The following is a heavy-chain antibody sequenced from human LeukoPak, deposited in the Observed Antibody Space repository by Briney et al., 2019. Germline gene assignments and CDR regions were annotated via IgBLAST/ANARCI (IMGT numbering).Heavy chain of an antibody. CDR3: ARGQRGYCSSTSCYMSPG. D-gene: IGHD2-2*02. V-gene: IGHV4-34*01. CDR2: INHSGST. Sequence: PSETLSLTCAVYGGSFSGYYWSWIRQPPGKGLEWIGEINHSGSTNYNPSLKSRVTISVDTSKNQFSLKLSSVTAADTAVYYCARGQRGYCSSTSCYMSPGWGQGTLVTVSS. J-gene: IGHJ4*02. CDR1: GGSFSGYY.